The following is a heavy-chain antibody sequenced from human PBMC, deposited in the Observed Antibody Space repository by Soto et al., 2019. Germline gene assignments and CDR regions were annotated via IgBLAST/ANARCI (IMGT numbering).Heavy chain of an antibody. CDR3: AKVNGDYDMGAFDI. D-gene: IGHD4-17*01. J-gene: IGHJ3*02. CDR2: ISYDGSNK. Sequence: QVQLLESGGGVVQPGRSLRLPCAASGFTFSSYGMHWVRQAPGKGLEWVAVISYDGSNKYYADSVKGRFTISRDNSKNTLYLQMNSLRAEDTAVYYCAKVNGDYDMGAFDIWGQGTMVTVSS. V-gene: IGHV3-30*18. CDR1: GFTFSSYG.